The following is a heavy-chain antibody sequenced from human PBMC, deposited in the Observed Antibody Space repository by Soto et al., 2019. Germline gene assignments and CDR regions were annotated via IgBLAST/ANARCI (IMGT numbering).Heavy chain of an antibody. J-gene: IGHJ6*02. CDR1: GFTFSSYS. D-gene: IGHD4-17*01. V-gene: IGHV3-21*01. CDR3: ASGKSGYGDYYYYGMEV. Sequence: PGGSLRLSCAASGFTFSSYSMNWVRQAPGKGLEWVSSISSSNSYIYYADSVKGRFTVSRDNAKNSLYLQMNSLRAEDTAVYYCASGKSGYGDYYYYGMEVWGQGTTVTVSS. CDR2: ISSSNSYI.